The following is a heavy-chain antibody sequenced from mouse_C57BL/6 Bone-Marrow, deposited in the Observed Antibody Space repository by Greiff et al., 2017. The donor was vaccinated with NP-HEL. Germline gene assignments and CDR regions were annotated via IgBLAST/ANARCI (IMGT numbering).Heavy chain of an antibody. CDR3: ARGAQAAWCAY. CDR2: IHPNSGST. D-gene: IGHD3-2*02. Sequence: QVQLKQPGAELVKPGASVKLSCKASGYTFTSYWMHWVKQRPGQGLEWIGMIHPNSGSTNYNEKFKSKATLTVDKSSSTAYMQLSSLTSEDSAVYYCARGAQAAWCAYWGQGTLVTVSA. CDR1: GYTFTSYW. V-gene: IGHV1-64*01. J-gene: IGHJ3*01.